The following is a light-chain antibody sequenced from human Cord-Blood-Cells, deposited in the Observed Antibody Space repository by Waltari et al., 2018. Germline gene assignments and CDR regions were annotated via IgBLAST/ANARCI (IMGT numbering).Light chain of an antibody. J-gene: IGLJ2*01. V-gene: IGLV3-25*03. Sequence: SYELTPRPSLSVSPGQTARLTCSGHALPQQYADWYQQKAGQAPELVIYKDSERPSGIPERFSGSSSGTTVTLTISGVQAEDEADYYCQSADSSGTYVVFGGGTKLTVL. CDR3: QSADSSGTYVV. CDR2: KDS. CDR1: ALPQQY.